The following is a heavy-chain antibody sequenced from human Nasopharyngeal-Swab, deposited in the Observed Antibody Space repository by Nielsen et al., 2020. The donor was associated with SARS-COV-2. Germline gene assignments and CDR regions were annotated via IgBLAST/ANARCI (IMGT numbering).Heavy chain of an antibody. Sequence: RQAPGKGLEWIGSIYYSGSTYYNPSLKSRVTISVDTSKNQFSLKPSSVTAADTAVYYCARDLDSSSWFNWFDPWGQGTLVTVSS. D-gene: IGHD6-13*01. V-gene: IGHV4-39*07. CDR3: ARDLDSSSWFNWFDP. CDR2: IYYSGST. J-gene: IGHJ5*02.